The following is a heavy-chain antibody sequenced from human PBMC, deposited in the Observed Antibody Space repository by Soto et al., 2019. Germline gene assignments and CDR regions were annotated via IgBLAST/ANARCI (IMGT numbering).Heavy chain of an antibody. J-gene: IGHJ4*02. V-gene: IGHV1-18*01. CDR3: ARHGNGDDY. D-gene: IGHD2-8*01. CDR2: IRSYNNST. Sequence: GASVKPSWEASGDSFTIDRVNCVRQAPGQGLEWMGWIRSYNNSTNYAQKLQGRVTMTTDTSTNTAYMELRSLRSDDTAVYYCARHGNGDDYWGQGTLVTVSS. CDR1: GDSFTIDR.